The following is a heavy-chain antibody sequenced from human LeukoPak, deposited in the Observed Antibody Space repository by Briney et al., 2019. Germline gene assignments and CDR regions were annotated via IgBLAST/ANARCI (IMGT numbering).Heavy chain of an antibody. Sequence: GGSLRLSCAAFEFTLSSYWMHWVRQAPGKGLVWVSRINSDGSSITYADSVKGRFTISRDNAKNTLYLQMNSLRVEDTAVYYCAREGRVSGYDFDCWGQGTLVTVSS. CDR2: INSDGSSI. CDR1: EFTLSSYW. D-gene: IGHD5-12*01. CDR3: AREGRVSGYDFDC. J-gene: IGHJ4*02. V-gene: IGHV3-74*03.